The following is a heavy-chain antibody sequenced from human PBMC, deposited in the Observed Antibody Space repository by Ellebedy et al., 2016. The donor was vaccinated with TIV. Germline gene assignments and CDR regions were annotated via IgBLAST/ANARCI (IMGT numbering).Heavy chain of an antibody. CDR1: GFTFSDYF. CDR3: GIAREPGPFAYYYYGMDV. D-gene: IGHD1-1*01. V-gene: IGHV3-11*01. Sequence: GESLKISCAGSGFTFSDYFMSWVRPAPGKGLEWISYIPASGTGIYYADSVKGRFTVARDNANKSLPLQMNNLRGDDTAVYYGGIAREPGPFAYYYYGMDVWGQGTTVTVSS. J-gene: IGHJ6*02. CDR2: IPASGTGI.